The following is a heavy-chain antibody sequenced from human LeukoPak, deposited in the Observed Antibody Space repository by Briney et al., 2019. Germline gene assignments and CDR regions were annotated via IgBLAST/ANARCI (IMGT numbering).Heavy chain of an antibody. J-gene: IGHJ4*02. CDR1: GYTFTSYG. CDR3: ARVFSSSWYLEAIDY. Sequence: GASVKVSCKASGYTFTSYGISWVRQAPGQGLEWMGWISAYNGNTNYAQKLQGRVTMTTDTSTSIAYMELRSLRSDDTAVYYCARVFSSSWYLEAIDYWGQGTLVTVSS. D-gene: IGHD6-13*01. CDR2: ISAYNGNT. V-gene: IGHV1-18*01.